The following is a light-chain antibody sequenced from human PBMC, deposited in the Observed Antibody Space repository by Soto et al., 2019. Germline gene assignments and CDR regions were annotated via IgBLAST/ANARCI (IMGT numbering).Light chain of an antibody. Sequence: QSVLTQTPSASGTPGQTVTISCSGSRSNIGNNAVSWYQQFPGTAPKLLIYKNNQRPSGVPDRFTGSKSGNSASLAISGLQSEDEADYYCATWDDSLNARGVLGGGTKLTVL. CDR3: ATWDDSLNARGV. CDR2: KNN. V-gene: IGLV1-44*01. J-gene: IGLJ3*02. CDR1: RSNIGNNA.